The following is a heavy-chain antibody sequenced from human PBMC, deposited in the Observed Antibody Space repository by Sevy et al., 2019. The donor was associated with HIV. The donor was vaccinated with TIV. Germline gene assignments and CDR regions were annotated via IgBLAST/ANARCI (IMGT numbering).Heavy chain of an antibody. J-gene: IGHJ6*02. CDR1: GFTFDNFD. CDR3: AKVAGRATTNYYYGLDV. CDR2: LSGSGRST. Sequence: GGSLRLSCAASGFTFDNFDMNWVRRAPGKGLEWVSALSGSGRSTDYADSVTGRFTISRDNSKNTVFLHMNTLRAEDTAVYYCAKVAGRATTNYYYGLDVWGPGTPVTVSS. V-gene: IGHV3-23*01. D-gene: IGHD1-1*01.